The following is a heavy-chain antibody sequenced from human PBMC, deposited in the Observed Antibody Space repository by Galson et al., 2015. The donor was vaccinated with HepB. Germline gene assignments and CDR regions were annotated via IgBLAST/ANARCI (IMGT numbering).Heavy chain of an antibody. CDR2: INQDGGEK. J-gene: IGHJ2*01. CDR1: RFTFSSYW. CDR3: ARDYDPGARPLWYFDL. Sequence: LRLSCAASRFTFSSYWMTWVRQAPGKGLEWVANINQDGGEKYYADSVKGRFTISRDNAKNSLYLQMNSLRAGDTAMYYCARDYDPGARPLWYFDLWGRGTLVTVSS. V-gene: IGHV3-7*01. D-gene: IGHD3-3*01.